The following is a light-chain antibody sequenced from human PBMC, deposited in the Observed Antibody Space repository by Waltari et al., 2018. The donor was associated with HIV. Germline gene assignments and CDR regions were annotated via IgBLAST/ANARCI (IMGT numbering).Light chain of an antibody. CDR1: SSNIGSNT. J-gene: IGLJ3*02. V-gene: IGLV1-44*01. CDR3: ATWDDSLNAWV. CDR2: NYG. Sequence: QSVLTQSPSASGTPGQRVTISCSGSSSNIGSNTGTRYQQFPGTAPQLLIYNYGQRPSGVPERFSGSKSATSASLAISGLRSEDEADYYCATWDDSLNAWVFGGGTKLTVL.